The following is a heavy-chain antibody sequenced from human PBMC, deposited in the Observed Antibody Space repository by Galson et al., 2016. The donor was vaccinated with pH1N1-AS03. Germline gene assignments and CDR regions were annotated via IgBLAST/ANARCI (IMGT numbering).Heavy chain of an antibody. CDR3: ARAFEEYLLRDYSSVFDS. Sequence: SVKVSCKASGYTFSNYGITWVRQAPGQGLQWMGWIKNYNDNTIYGQNFQGRVTLTTDPSTNTAYMELKNLRSDDTGVYYCARAFEEYLLRDYSSVFDSWGQGTLVTASS. CDR2: IKNYNDNT. D-gene: IGHD2/OR15-2a*01. V-gene: IGHV1-18*01. CDR1: GYTFSNYG. J-gene: IGHJ4*02.